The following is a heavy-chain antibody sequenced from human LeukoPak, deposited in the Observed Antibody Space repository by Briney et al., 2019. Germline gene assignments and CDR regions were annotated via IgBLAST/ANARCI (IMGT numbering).Heavy chain of an antibody. Sequence: GGSLRLSCAASGFTFSSYDMHWVRRATGKGLEWVSAIGTAGDTYYPGSVKGRFTISRENAKNSLYLQMNSLRAGDTAVYYCARSKEDTAMVLKYRGAFDIWGQGTMVTVSS. V-gene: IGHV3-13*01. CDR1: GFTFSSYD. J-gene: IGHJ3*02. CDR2: IGTAGDT. CDR3: ARSKEDTAMVLKYRGAFDI. D-gene: IGHD5-18*01.